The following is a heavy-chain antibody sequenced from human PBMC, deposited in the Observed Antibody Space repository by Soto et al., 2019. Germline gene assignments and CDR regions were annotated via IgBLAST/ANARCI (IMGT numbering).Heavy chain of an antibody. J-gene: IGHJ4*02. CDR3: ARFRTPTPFDY. CDR2: ISSSSSYI. Sequence: GGSLRLSCAASGFTFSSYSMNWVRQAPGKGLEWVSSISSSSSYIYYADSVKGRFTISRDNAKNSLYLQMNSLRAEDTAVYYCARFRTPTPFDYWGQGTLVTVSS. CDR1: GFTFSSYS. V-gene: IGHV3-21*01. D-gene: IGHD1-1*01.